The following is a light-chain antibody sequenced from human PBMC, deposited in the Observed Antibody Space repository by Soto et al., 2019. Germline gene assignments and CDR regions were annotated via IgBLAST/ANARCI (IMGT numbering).Light chain of an antibody. J-gene: IGKJ4*01. CDR2: GAS. CDR1: QGTSSY. V-gene: IGKV1-9*01. Sequence: DIQLTQSPSFLSASVGDRVIITCRASQGTSSYLAWYQQKPGKAPKLLIYGASTLQSGVPSRFSGSGSGTEFTLTINSLQPEDFATYFCQQLNSYPLSFGGGTKVEIK. CDR3: QQLNSYPLS.